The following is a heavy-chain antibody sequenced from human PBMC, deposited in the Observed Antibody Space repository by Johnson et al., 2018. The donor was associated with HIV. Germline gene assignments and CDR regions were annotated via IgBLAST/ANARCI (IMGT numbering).Heavy chain of an antibody. CDR2: IKQDGSEK. V-gene: IGHV3-7*01. J-gene: IGHJ3*02. D-gene: IGHD5-18*01. CDR3: ASHLLGDSYGLDAFDI. Sequence: VQLVESGGGLVQPGGSLRLSCAASGFTFSSYWMSWVRQAPGKGLEWVANIKQDGSEKYYVDSVKGRFTISRDNAKNSLYLQMNSLRAEDTAVYYCASHLLGDSYGLDAFDIWGQGTMVTVSS. CDR1: GFTFSSYW.